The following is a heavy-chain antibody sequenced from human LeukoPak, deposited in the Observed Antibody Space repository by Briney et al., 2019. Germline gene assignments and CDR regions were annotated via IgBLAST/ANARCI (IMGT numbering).Heavy chain of an antibody. CDR3: ARDQDSGWYLGFDY. CDR1: GFTFSSYE. J-gene: IGHJ4*02. V-gene: IGHV3-48*03. Sequence: GGSLRLSCAASGFTFSSYEMNWVRQAPGKGLEWVSYISSSGSTIYYADSVKGRFTISRDNAKNSLYLQMNSLRAEDTAVYYCARDQDSGWYLGFDYWGQGTLVTVSS. CDR2: ISSSGSTI. D-gene: IGHD6-13*01.